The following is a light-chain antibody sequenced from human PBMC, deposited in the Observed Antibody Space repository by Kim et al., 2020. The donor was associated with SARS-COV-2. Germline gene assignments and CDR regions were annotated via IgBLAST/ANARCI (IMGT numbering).Light chain of an antibody. CDR1: QGISNY. V-gene: IGKV1-27*01. Sequence: DIQMTQSPPSLSASVGDRVTITCRASQGISNYLAWYQQKPGKGPKLLIYAASALQFGVPSRFSGTGSGTDFTLTISSLQPEDVATYYCQKYDGAPWTFGHGTKVDIK. CDR3: QKYDGAPWT. J-gene: IGKJ1*01. CDR2: AAS.